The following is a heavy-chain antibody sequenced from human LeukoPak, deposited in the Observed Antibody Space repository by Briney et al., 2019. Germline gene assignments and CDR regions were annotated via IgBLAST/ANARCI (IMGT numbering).Heavy chain of an antibody. CDR1: GASISPDY. CDR3: ARLAKVESRSLAHYFDS. D-gene: IGHD1-26*01. J-gene: IGHJ4*02. V-gene: IGHV4-59*01. Sequence: SETLSLTCTVSGASISPDYWSWIRQPPGKGLEFIGYVYYTGGTNYNPSLKSRVTISVDTSKNQFSLKLISVTAADTAVYRCARLAKVESRSLAHYFDSWGQGALVTVSS. CDR2: VYYTGGT.